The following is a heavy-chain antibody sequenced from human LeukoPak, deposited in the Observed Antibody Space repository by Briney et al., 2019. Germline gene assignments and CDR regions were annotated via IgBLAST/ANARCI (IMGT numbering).Heavy chain of an antibody. CDR3: AREGGLEAFDI. D-gene: IGHD5-12*01. CDR1: GFTFSSYW. V-gene: IGHV3-7*01. Sequence: GGSLRLSCAASGFTFSSYWMSWVRQAPGKGLEWVANIKQDGSEKYYVDSVKGRFTISRDNAKNSLYLQMNSLRAEDAAVYYCAREGGLEAFDIWGQGTMVTVSS. J-gene: IGHJ3*02. CDR2: IKQDGSEK.